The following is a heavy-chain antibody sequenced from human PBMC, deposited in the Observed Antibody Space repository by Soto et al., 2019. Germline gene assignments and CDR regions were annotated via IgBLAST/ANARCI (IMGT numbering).Heavy chain of an antibody. CDR1: GYTFTSYD. D-gene: IGHD3-3*01. J-gene: IGHJ6*02. Sequence: ASVKVSCKASGYTFTSYDINWVRQATGQGLEWMGWMNPNSGNTGYAQKFQGRVTMTRNTSISTAYMELSSLRSEDTAVYYCARGRYYDFWSGYFPGYDYYGMDVCGQGTTVTVSS. CDR2: MNPNSGNT. V-gene: IGHV1-8*01. CDR3: ARGRYYDFWSGYFPGYDYYGMDV.